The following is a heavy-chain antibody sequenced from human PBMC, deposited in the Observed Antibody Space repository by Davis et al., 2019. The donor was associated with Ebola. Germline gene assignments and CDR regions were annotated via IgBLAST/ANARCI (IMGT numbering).Heavy chain of an antibody. J-gene: IGHJ2*01. CDR2: ITPLLGVG. V-gene: IGHV1-69*02. CDR3: ARGGPTVANDWYFDL. CDR1: GGTFSSYT. Sequence: AASVKVSCKASGGTFSSYTISWVRQAPGQGLEWTGRITPLLGVGNNAQKFQGRVTIAADMSTNTAYMELSSLRSEDTAVYYCARGGPTVANDWYFDLWGRGTMVSVSS. D-gene: IGHD4-23*01.